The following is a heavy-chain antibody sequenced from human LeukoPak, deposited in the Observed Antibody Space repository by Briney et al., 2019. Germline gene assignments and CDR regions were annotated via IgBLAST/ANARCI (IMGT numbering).Heavy chain of an antibody. CDR1: GYTFTDYY. CDR3: ARANYGDSFRWFDP. V-gene: IGHV1-2*02. J-gene: IGHJ5*02. D-gene: IGHD4-17*01. Sequence: ASVKVSCKASGYTFTDYYIHWVRQAPGQGLEYMGWINPNSGGTNYAQKFQGRATMTRDTSTSTVYMELSSLRSEGTAVYYCARANYGDSFRWFDPWGQGTLVTVSS. CDR2: INPNSGGT.